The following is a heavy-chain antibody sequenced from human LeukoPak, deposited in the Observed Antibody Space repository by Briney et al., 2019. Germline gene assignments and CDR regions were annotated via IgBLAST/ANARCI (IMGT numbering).Heavy chain of an antibody. CDR1: GGTFSSYA. D-gene: IGHD6-6*01. V-gene: IGHV1-69*13. Sequence: ASVKVSCKASGGTFSSYAISWVRQAPGQGLEWMGGIIPIFGTANYAQKFQGRVTITADESTSTAYMELSSLRSEDTAVYYCASHWDNSSSAGDYWGQGTLVTVSS. CDR2: IIPIFGTA. CDR3: ASHWDNSSSAGDY. J-gene: IGHJ4*02.